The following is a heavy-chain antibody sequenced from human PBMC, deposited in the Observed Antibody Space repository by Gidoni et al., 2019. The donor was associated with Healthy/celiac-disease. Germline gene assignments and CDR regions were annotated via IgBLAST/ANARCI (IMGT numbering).Heavy chain of an antibody. V-gene: IGHV6-1*01. Sequence: QVQLQQSGPGLVKPSQTRSLTCAISGDSVSSNSADWNWIRPSPTVGLEWLGRTYYRSTVYNYYAGSVNSRLSITPDTSKNPFSLHLNSVSPDDTAVHYCAMAHAQMATIIAPAYYYSMDVWGKGTTFTVSS. CDR1: GDSVSSNSAD. CDR2: TYYRSTVYN. CDR3: AMAHAQMATIIAPAYYYSMDV. D-gene: IGHD5-12*01. J-gene: IGHJ6*03.